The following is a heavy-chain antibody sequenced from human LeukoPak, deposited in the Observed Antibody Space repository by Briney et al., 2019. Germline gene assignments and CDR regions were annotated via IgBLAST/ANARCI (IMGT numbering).Heavy chain of an antibody. CDR2: IYYSGNT. J-gene: IGHJ4*02. V-gene: IGHV4-31*03. CDR3: ARVIAAAGTGY. D-gene: IGHD6-13*01. CDR1: GGSVSSGGYY. Sequence: SETLSLTCTVSGGSVSSGGYYWSWIRQHPGKGLEWIGYIYYSGNTYYNPSLKSRVTISVDTSKNQFSLKLNSVTAADTAVYYCARVIAAAGTGYWGQGTLVTVSS.